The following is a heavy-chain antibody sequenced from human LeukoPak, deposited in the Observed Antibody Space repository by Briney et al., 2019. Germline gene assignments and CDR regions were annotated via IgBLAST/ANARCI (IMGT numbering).Heavy chain of an antibody. V-gene: IGHV1-18*01. D-gene: IGHD5-12*01. J-gene: IGHJ6*03. CDR1: GYTFTSYG. CDR2: ISAYNGNT. Sequence: GASVKVSCKASGYTFTSYGISWVRQAPGQGLEWMGWISAYNGNTNYAQKLQGRVTMTTDTSTSTAYMELSSLRSEDTAVYYCARGSRYSGYLYYYYMDVWGKGTTVTISS. CDR3: ARGSRYSGYLYYYYMDV.